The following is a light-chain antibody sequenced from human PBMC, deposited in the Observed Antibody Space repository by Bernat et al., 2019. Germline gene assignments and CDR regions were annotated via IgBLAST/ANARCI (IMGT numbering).Light chain of an antibody. CDR2: DAS. CDR1: QSVSST. J-gene: IGKJ4*01. V-gene: IGKV3-15*01. Sequence: EIVMTQSPATLSVSPGERATLSCRASQSVSSTLAWYQQKPGQAPRLLMYDASTRATGIPARFSGSGSGTEFTLTISSLQSEDFAIYYCQQYNNWPQTFGGGTRWRSN. CDR3: QQYNNWPQT.